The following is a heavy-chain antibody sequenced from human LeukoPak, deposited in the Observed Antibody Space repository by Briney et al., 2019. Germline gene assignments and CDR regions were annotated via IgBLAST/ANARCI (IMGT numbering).Heavy chain of an antibody. CDR1: GVTFNDYA. D-gene: IGHD6-19*01. CDR2: IIPIFGTA. Sequence: ASVKVSCKASGVTFNDYALNWVRQAPGQGLGWMGGIIPIFGTANYAQKFQGRVTITADKSTSTAYMELSSLRSEDTAVYYCARDTSGYSSGGLDYWGQGTLVTVSS. V-gene: IGHV1-69*06. CDR3: ARDTSGYSSGGLDY. J-gene: IGHJ4*02.